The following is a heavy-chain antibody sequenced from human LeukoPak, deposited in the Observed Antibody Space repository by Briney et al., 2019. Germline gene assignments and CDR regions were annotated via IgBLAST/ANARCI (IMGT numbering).Heavy chain of an antibody. V-gene: IGHV4-4*07. D-gene: IGHD3-22*01. CDR3: ARGVYYDSSGYYPYFDY. J-gene: IGHJ4*02. CDR1: GGSISSYY. CDR2: ICTSGST. Sequence: SETLSLTCTVSGGSISSYYWSWIRQPAGKGLEWIGRICTSGSTNYNPSLKSRVTMSVDTSKNQFSLKLSSVAAADTAVYYCARGVYYDSSGYYPYFDYWGQGTLVTVSS.